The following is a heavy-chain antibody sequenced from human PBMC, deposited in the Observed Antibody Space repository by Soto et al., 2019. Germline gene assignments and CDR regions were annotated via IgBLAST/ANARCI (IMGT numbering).Heavy chain of an antibody. V-gene: IGHV4-59*01. Sequence: SETLSLTCSMSGGSFSPNYRSWTRQPPGKALEWVGYIYYGGTSSYNPSLKSRVTISLDTSKSQVSLKMSSVTAADTAVYYCARLATRYYFDYWGQGTLVTVS. D-gene: IGHD1-1*01. J-gene: IGHJ4*02. CDR1: GGSFSPNY. CDR3: ARLATRYYFDY. CDR2: IYYGGTS.